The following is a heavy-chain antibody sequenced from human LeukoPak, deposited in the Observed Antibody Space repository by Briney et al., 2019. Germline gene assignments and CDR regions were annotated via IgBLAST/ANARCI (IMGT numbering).Heavy chain of an antibody. V-gene: IGHV3-11*01. CDR3: ARDGLALVGADNAEYFQH. J-gene: IGHJ1*01. Sequence: GGSLRLSCAASGFTFSDYYMSWIRQAPGKGLEWGSYISSSGSTIYYADSVKGRFTISRDNAKNSLYLQMNSLRAEDTAVYYCARDGLALVGADNAEYFQHWGQGTLVTVSS. CDR1: GFTFSDYY. CDR2: ISSSGSTI. D-gene: IGHD1-26*01.